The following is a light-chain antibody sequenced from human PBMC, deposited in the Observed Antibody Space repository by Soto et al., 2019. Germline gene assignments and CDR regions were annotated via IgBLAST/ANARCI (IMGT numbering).Light chain of an antibody. J-gene: IGKJ4*01. CDR2: DAS. Sequence: EIVLTQSPATLSLSPGETATLSCRASQSVGNILAWYQHRPGQAPRLLISDASNRATGLPVRFSGSGSGTDFTLTIDNLEPEDFAVYYCQQRSDWPLTFGGGTKVEI. CDR3: QQRSDWPLT. CDR1: QSVGNI. V-gene: IGKV3-11*01.